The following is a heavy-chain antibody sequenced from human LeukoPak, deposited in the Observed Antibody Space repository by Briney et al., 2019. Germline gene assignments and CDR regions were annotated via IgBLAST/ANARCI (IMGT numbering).Heavy chain of an antibody. Sequence: GASVKVSCKASGYTFTGYYMHWVRQAPGQGLEWMGWINPNSGGTNYAQKFQGRVTMTRDTSISTAYMELSRLRSDDTAVYYCAREHCSSTSCYHYFDYWGQGTLVTVSS. CDR3: AREHCSSTSCYHYFDY. CDR2: INPNSGGT. J-gene: IGHJ4*02. CDR1: GYTFTGYY. D-gene: IGHD2-2*01. V-gene: IGHV1-2*02.